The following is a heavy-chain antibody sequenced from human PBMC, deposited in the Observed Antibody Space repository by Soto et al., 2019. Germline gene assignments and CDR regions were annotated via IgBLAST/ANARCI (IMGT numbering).Heavy chain of an antibody. V-gene: IGHV3-33*01. CDR1: GLTFSDFG. CDR2: IWYDGTNA. J-gene: IGHJ4*02. Sequence: QVQLVQSGGGVVQPGKSLRLSCKVSGLTFSDFGMHWVRQAPGKGLEWVAVIWYDGTNAYYADSVKGRFSVSRDNSENTLYLEMNSLRAEDTAVYFCARDPLLIGGPSGRMGGYFDFWGQGDLVTVSS. CDR3: ARDPLLIGGPSGRMGGYFDF. D-gene: IGHD3-10*01.